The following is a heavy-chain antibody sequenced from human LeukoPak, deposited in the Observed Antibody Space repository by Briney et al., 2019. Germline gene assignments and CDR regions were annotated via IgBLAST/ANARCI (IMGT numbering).Heavy chain of an antibody. CDR1: GDSIGRGSYY. CDR3: ASPDIVVVPAAIN. D-gene: IGHD2-2*02. J-gene: IGHJ4*02. CDR2: IFNTGST. V-gene: IGHV4-61*10. Sequence: SETLSLTCAVSGDSIGRGSYYWGWIRQPAGKAPEWIGRIFNTGSTSYNPSLKSRVTISVDTSKNQFSLKLSSVTAADTAVYYCASPDIVVVPAAINWGQGTLVTVSS.